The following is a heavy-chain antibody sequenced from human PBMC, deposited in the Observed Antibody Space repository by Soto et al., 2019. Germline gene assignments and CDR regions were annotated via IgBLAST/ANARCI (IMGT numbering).Heavy chain of an antibody. CDR2: IYPGDSDT. D-gene: IGHD3-9*01. Sequence: GAALTISGEGCGYNFTGFWIRRVRQMTGKGLEWMGIIYPGDSDTRYSPSFQGPVTISADKSISTAYLQWSSLKASDTAMYYCARRLRYFDWAVTAGGEYYGMDVWGQGTTVTVSS. CDR3: ARRLRYFDWAVTAGGEYYGMDV. V-gene: IGHV5-51*01. J-gene: IGHJ6*02. CDR1: GYNFTGFW.